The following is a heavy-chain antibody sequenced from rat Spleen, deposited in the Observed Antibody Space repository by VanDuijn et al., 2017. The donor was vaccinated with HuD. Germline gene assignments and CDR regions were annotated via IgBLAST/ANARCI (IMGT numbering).Heavy chain of an antibody. J-gene: IGHJ3*01. V-gene: IGHV5-31*01. Sequence: EVQLVESGGGLVQPGRSLKLSCVASGFTFNNSDMAWIRQAPGKGMDWVASITHNGDNTYYPDSVMGRFTISRDNAKSTLYLQMDIMKSEDTATYYCVRPAGTVVPNWYVHWGQGTLVTVSS. CDR3: VRPAGTVVPNWYVH. CDR1: GFTFNNSD. D-gene: IGHD1-1*01. CDR2: ITHNGDNT.